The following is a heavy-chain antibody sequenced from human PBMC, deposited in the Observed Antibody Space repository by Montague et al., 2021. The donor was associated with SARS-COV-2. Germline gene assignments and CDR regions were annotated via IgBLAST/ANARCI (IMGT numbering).Heavy chain of an antibody. CDR2: ISYDGSNK. V-gene: IGHV3-30*18. CDR1: GFTFNNYG. D-gene: IGHD1-1*01. Sequence: SLRLSCAASGFTFNNYGMHWVRQAPGKGLAWVAVISYDGSNKYYADSVKGRFTFSRDNSKNTLYLQMNSLRAEDTAVYYCAKRLDDYFDYWGQGTLVTVSS. J-gene: IGHJ4*02. CDR3: AKRLDDYFDY.